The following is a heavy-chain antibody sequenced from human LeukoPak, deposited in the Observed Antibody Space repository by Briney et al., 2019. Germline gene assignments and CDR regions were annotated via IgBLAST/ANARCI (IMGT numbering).Heavy chain of an antibody. CDR3: ARISNSSSRSFDY. CDR1: GFTFNAYG. D-gene: IGHD6-6*01. J-gene: IGHJ4*02. V-gene: IGHV3-30*02. CDR2: IRYDGTYT. Sequence: GSLRLSCAASGFTFNAYGMHWVRQAPGKGLEWVAFIRYDGTYTYYADSVKGRFTISRDNSKNTLYLQMNSLRAEDTAVYYCARISNSSSRSFDYWGQGTLVTVSS.